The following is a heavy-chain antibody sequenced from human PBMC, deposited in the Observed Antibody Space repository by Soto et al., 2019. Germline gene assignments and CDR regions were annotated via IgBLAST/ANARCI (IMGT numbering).Heavy chain of an antibody. D-gene: IGHD6-13*01. J-gene: IGHJ3*02. Sequence: EVQLVESGGGLVQPGGSLRLSCAASGFTFSSNSMNWVRQAPGKGLEWVSYISSSSSTKYYADSVKGRFTISRDNGKNALYLHMNSRRAEDTAVYYCARDRVSPRAFDIWGQGTMVTVSS. CDR2: ISSSSSTK. V-gene: IGHV3-48*01. CDR3: ARDRVSPRAFDI. CDR1: GFTFSSNS.